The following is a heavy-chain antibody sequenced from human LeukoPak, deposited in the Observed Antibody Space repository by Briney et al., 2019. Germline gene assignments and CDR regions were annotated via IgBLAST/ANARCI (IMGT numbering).Heavy chain of an antibody. CDR2: IYYSGST. D-gene: IGHD2-21*02. CDR3: ARGGDHRPFDY. Sequence: SETLSLTCPVSGGSISSYDWSWIRQPPGQGLGWIGDIYYSGSTNYNPSLKSRVTISVDTPKNQFSLKLSSVTAADTAVYYWARGGDHRPFDYWGQGTLVTVSS. V-gene: IGHV4-59*01. CDR1: GGSISSYD. J-gene: IGHJ4*02.